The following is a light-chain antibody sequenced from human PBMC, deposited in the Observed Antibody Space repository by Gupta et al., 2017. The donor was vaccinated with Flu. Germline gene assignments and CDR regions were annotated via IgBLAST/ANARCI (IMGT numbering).Light chain of an antibody. CDR3: RQYNKWPLT. J-gene: IGKJ4*01. V-gene: IGKV3D-15*01. Sequence: PATLSVSPGEGAPLSCRASQNVLTNLAWYQQKPGQAPRLVISGASARDSDFPPSFSGSGSGTEFTLTISGLQSADFAVYYCRQYNKWPLTFGGGTKVEIK. CDR1: QNVLTN. CDR2: GAS.